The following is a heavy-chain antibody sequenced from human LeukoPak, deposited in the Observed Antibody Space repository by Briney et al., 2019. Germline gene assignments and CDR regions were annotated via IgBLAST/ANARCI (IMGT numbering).Heavy chain of an antibody. CDR2: INGDGTST. CDR1: GFTFSSRW. CDR3: ARGLAPSGFDP. V-gene: IGHV3-74*01. Sequence: GGSLRLSCAASGFTFSSRWIHWVRQAPGKGLVWVSLINGDGTSTSYADSVKGRFTISRDNAKNTVYLQMSSLRVDDTAMYYCARGLAPSGFDPWGRGTLVTVSS. D-gene: IGHD3-10*01. J-gene: IGHJ5*02.